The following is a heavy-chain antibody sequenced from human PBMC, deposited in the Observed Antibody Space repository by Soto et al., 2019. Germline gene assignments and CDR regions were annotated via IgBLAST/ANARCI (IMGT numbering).Heavy chain of an antibody. CDR1: GGSISSYY. V-gene: IGHV4-59*01. CDR2: IYYSGST. Sequence: SETLSLTCTVSGGSISSYYWSWIRQPPGKGLEWIGYIYYSGSTNYNPSLKSRVTISVDTSKNQFSLKLSSVTAADTAVYYCARDQYCSGGSCYFNGFDYWGQGTLVTVSS. D-gene: IGHD2-15*01. J-gene: IGHJ4*02. CDR3: ARDQYCSGGSCYFNGFDY.